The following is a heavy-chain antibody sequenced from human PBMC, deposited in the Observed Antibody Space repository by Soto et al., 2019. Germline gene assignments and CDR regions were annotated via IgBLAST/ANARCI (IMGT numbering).Heavy chain of an antibody. CDR1: GFTFSSYG. D-gene: IGHD1-26*01. V-gene: IGHV3-33*01. Sequence: GGSLRLSCAASGFTFSSYGMHWVRQAPGKGLEWVAVIWYDGSNKYYADSVKGRFTISRDNSKNTLYLQMNSLRAGDTAVYYCARDSRELPALGWFDPWGQGTLVTVSS. CDR2: IWYDGSNK. CDR3: ARDSRELPALGWFDP. J-gene: IGHJ5*02.